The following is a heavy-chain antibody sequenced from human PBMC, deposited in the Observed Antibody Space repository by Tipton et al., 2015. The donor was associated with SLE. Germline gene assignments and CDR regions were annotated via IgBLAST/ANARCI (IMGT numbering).Heavy chain of an antibody. CDR1: GFTFSSYA. D-gene: IGHD1-26*01. CDR3: AKNLRTGSDYIRRDAFDI. V-gene: IGHV3-23*01. J-gene: IGHJ3*02. Sequence: GSLRLSCAVSGFTFSSYAMRWVRQAPGKGLEWLSGISTCGDNTYYADSVKGRFSISSDNSKSTLYPQMNSLRAEDTALYYCAKNLRTGSDYIRRDAFDIWGQGTMVTVSS. CDR2: ISTCGDNT.